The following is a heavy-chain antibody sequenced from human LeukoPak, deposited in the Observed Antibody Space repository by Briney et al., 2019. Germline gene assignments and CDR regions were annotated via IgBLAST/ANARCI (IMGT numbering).Heavy chain of an antibody. J-gene: IGHJ5*02. CDR1: GGSISSSSCY. Sequence: PSETLSLTCTVSGGSISSSSCYWGWIRQPPGKGLEWIGSIYYSGSTYYNPSLKSRVTISVDTSKNQFSLKLSSVTAADTAVHYCARQGQQLTRGWFDPWGQGTLVTVSS. CDR2: IYYSGST. CDR3: ARQGQQLTRGWFDP. D-gene: IGHD6-13*01. V-gene: IGHV4-39*01.